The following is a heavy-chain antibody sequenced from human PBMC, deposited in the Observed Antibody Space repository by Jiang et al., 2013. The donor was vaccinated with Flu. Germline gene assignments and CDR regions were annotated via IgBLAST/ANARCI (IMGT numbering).Heavy chain of an antibody. J-gene: IGHJ4*02. Sequence: AIHWVRQAPGQRPEWMGWISPGNGNTKYSQKFQARVTITRDTTASTASMELSSLRFEDTAVYYCARGYRIVPDYWGQGTLVTVSS. CDR2: ISPGNGNT. CDR3: ARGYRIVPDY. V-gene: IGHV1-3*01. D-gene: IGHD2-15*01. CDR1: A.